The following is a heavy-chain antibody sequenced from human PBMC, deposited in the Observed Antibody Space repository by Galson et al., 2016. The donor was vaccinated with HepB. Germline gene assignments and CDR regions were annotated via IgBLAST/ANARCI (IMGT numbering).Heavy chain of an antibody. V-gene: IGHV4-39*01. CDR1: DGSISSGGLS. Sequence: ETLSLTCSDGSISSGGLSWGWIRQPPGKGLEWIGTVYRGRTYYNPSLEGRVTIFVDMSTDLLSLRVTSPTAADTAVYYCARAGLLTKASFDYWGQGARVAVSS. J-gene: IGHJ4*02. CDR2: VYRGRT. CDR3: ARAGLLTKASFDY. D-gene: IGHD4-11*01.